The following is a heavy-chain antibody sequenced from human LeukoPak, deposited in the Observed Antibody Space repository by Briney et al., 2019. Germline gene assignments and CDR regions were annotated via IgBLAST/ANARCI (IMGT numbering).Heavy chain of an antibody. CDR1: GFTFSSYS. Sequence: TGGSLRLSCAASGFTFSSYSMNWVRQAPGKGLEWVSSISSSGTYIYYGDSVTGRFTISRDNAKNSLYLQMNSLRAEDTAVYYCARDRGYCGGDCYSPYWGQGTLVTVSS. CDR3: ARDRGYCGGDCYSPY. D-gene: IGHD2-21*02. V-gene: IGHV3-21*01. CDR2: ISSSGTYI. J-gene: IGHJ4*02.